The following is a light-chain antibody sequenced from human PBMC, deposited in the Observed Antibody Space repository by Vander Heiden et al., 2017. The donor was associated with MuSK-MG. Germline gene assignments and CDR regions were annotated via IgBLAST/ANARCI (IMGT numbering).Light chain of an antibody. Sequence: QSALPQPRPVSGSPGQSVTISCTASSSDVGGYNYVSWYQQHPRKAAQIMIYDFSKRPSGVPDRVSGSKSGNADSLTMSGLQAEDEDDDDCCSYAGGYAVGFGGGTKVTVL. CDR2: DFS. CDR3: CSYAGGYAVG. J-gene: IGLJ2*01. V-gene: IGLV2-11*01. CDR1: SSDVGGYNY.